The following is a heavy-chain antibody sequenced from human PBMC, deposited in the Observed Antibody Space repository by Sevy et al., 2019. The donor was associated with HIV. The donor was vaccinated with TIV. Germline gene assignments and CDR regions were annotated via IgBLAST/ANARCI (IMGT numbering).Heavy chain of an antibody. D-gene: IGHD3-10*01. J-gene: IGHJ3*02. Sequence: GGSLRRSCVASGFTFSNYWMSWVRQAPGKGLEWVAHIKPDGSEKYYVDSVKGRFTISRANAKNSLYLQMNSLRAEDTAVFYGARVGVVVRGTSYMTAALDICGQWIMVTVSS. CDR2: IKPDGSEK. CDR3: ARVGVVVRGTSYMTAALDI. CDR1: GFTFSNYW. V-gene: IGHV3-7*01.